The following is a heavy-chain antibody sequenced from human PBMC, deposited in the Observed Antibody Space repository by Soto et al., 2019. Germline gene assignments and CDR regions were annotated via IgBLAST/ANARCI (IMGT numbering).Heavy chain of an antibody. Sequence: ASVKVSCKASGYTFTSYSMHWVRQAPGQRLEWMGWINAGNGNTKYSQKFQGRVTITRDTSASTAYMELSSLRSEDTAVYYCARDRSGGRITGTTSRYYYYGMDVWGQGTTVTVSS. CDR1: GYTFTSYS. V-gene: IGHV1-3*01. D-gene: IGHD1-7*01. CDR3: ARDRSGGRITGTTSRYYYYGMDV. J-gene: IGHJ6*02. CDR2: INAGNGNT.